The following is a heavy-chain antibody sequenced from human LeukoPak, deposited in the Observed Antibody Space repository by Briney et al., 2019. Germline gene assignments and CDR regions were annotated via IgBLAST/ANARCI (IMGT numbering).Heavy chain of an antibody. J-gene: IGHJ3*02. CDR2: ISSSGSTI. CDR1: GGSFSGYY. D-gene: IGHD2-15*01. Sequence: LSLTCAVYGGSFSGYYWSCIRQPHGKGLEWDSYISSSGSTIYYADSVKGRFTISRDNAKNSLYLQMNSPRAEDTAVYYCARMGGSGDALDIWGQGTMVTVSS. V-gene: IGHV3-11*01. CDR3: ARMGGSGDALDI.